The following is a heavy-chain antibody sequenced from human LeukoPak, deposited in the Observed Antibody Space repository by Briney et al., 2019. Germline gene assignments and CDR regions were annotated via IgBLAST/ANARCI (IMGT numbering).Heavy chain of an antibody. CDR1: GYSISSGYY. CDR3: AREGAYYDSSGYYLG. Sequence: PSETLSLTCTVSGYSISSGYYWGWIRQPPGKGLEWIGSIYYSGSTYYNPSLKSRVTISVDTSKNQFSLKLSSVTAADTAVYYCAREGAYYDSSGYYLGWGQGTLVTVSS. V-gene: IGHV4-38-2*02. D-gene: IGHD3-22*01. CDR2: IYYSGST. J-gene: IGHJ4*02.